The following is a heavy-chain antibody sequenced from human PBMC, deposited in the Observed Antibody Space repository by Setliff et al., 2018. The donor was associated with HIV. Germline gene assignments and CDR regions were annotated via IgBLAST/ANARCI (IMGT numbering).Heavy chain of an antibody. Sequence: SETLSLTCTVSGGSISSDYYFWGWIRQPPGKGLEWIGTIYYSGSTYFNPSLKSRLTISVDTSKNQFSLKLSSVTAADTAVYYCVKGKRSDSTSGWGYYLDAWGKGTTVTVS. CDR2: IYYSGST. CDR3: VKGKRSDSTSGWGYYLDA. CDR1: GGSISSDYYF. V-gene: IGHV4-39*01. D-gene: IGHD6-19*01. J-gene: IGHJ6*03.